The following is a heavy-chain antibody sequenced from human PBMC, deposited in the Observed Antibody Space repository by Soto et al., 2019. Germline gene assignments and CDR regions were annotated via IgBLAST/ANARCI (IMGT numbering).Heavy chain of an antibody. V-gene: IGHV3-48*02. D-gene: IGHD6-19*01. CDR3: GRSGDSGGWGIDY. CDR1: GFTFSTYA. J-gene: IGHJ4*02. Sequence: GGSLRLSCAASGFTFSTYAMNWVRQAPGKGLEWVSYTSGGGDKLYYADSVKGRFTISRDNAKNSLYLQMNSLRDDDTAVYYCGRSGDSGGWGIDYWGQGTLVTVSS. CDR2: TSGGGDKL.